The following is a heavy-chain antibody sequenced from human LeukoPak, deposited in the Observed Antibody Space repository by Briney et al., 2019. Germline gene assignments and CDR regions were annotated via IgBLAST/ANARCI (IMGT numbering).Heavy chain of an antibody. D-gene: IGHD3-3*01. V-gene: IGHV4-34*01. Sequence: PSETLSLTCAVYGGSFSGYYWSWIRQPPGKGLKWIGEINHSGSTNYNPSPKSRVTISVDTSKNQFSLKLSSVTAADTAVYYCARGGSPSADFWSGRNWFDPWGQGTLVTVSS. J-gene: IGHJ5*02. CDR3: ARGGSPSADFWSGRNWFDP. CDR2: INHSGST. CDR1: GGSFSGYY.